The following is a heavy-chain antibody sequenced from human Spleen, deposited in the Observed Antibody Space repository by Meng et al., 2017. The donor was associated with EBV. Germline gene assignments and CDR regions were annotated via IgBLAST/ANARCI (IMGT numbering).Heavy chain of an antibody. V-gene: IGHV4-59*11. Sequence: RLQDSGPGLVKPSETLSLTCTVSGGSISGLYWSWIRQSPGKGLEWIGYIYYSGTTEYNPSLKSRLTMSVDISRNQFSLKLRSVTAADTAVYYCAKGGFDYGSGFYDYWGQGTLVTVSS. CDR3: AKGGFDYGSGFYDY. CDR1: GGSISGLY. CDR2: IYYSGTT. J-gene: IGHJ4*02. D-gene: IGHD3-10*01.